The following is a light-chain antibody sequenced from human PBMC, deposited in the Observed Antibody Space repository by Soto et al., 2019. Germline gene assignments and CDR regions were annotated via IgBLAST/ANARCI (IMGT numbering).Light chain of an antibody. CDR3: QVWDSSSDHAV. V-gene: IGLV3-21*02. CDR2: DDS. J-gene: IGLJ2*01. Sequence: SYELTQPPSVSVAPGQTARITCGGNDIGSYSVHWYQQRPGQAPVLVVYDDSDRPSGIPERFSGYNSGNTATLAISRVEVGDEADYYCQVWDSSSDHAVFGGGTKVTVL. CDR1: DIGSYS.